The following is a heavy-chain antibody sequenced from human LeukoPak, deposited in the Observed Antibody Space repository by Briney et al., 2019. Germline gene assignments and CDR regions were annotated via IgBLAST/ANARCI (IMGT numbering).Heavy chain of an antibody. V-gene: IGHV4-39*07. CDR3: ARVRDYYDSSPLDF. CDR1: GGSISSSSYY. Sequence: SETLSLTCTVSGGSISSSSYYWGWIRQPPGKGVEFIGNIYYTGSTYYNPSLKSRVTISVDTSKNQFSLKLSSVTAADTAVYYCARVRDYYDSSPLDFWGQGTLVTVSS. J-gene: IGHJ4*02. CDR2: IYYTGST. D-gene: IGHD3-22*01.